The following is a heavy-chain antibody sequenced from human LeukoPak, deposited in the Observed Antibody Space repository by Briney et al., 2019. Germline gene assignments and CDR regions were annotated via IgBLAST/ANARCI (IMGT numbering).Heavy chain of an antibody. V-gene: IGHV3-23*01. CDR3: AKPGSRLFTALDY. Sequence: PGGSLRLSCAASGFTFSSYAMSWVRQAPGKGLEWVSAVCGSGGSTYYADSVKGRFTISRDNSKNTLYLQMNSLRAEDTAVYYCAKPGSRLFTALDYWGQGTLVTVSS. CDR1: GFTFSSYA. CDR2: VCGSGGST. D-gene: IGHD3-10*01. J-gene: IGHJ4*02.